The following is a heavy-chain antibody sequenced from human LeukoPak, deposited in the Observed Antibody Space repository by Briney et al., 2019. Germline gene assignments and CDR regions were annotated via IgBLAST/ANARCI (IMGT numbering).Heavy chain of an antibody. CDR3: AREIVGLTRPFDY. J-gene: IGHJ4*02. Sequence: SQTLSLTCTVSGGSIGSATGTYYWSWIRQPAGKGLEWIGRIYTRDSTYYNPSLKSRVTISLDTSKNQFSLNLNSVTAADTAAYYCAREIVGLTRPFDYWGQGTLVTVS. D-gene: IGHD1-26*01. V-gene: IGHV4-61*02. CDR1: GGSIGSATGTYY. CDR2: IYTRDST.